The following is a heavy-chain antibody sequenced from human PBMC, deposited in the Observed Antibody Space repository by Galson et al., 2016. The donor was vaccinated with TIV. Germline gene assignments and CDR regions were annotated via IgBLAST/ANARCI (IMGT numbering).Heavy chain of an antibody. Sequence: SLRLSCAASGLSVSINYMTWVRQAPGKGLEWVSLISDGGKTYYSDSVKGRFTISRDNSKKTLDLQMNRLRVEDTAVYYCARDRVVDATYYFFYSGRDVWGHGTAVTVSS. CDR2: ISDGGKT. V-gene: IGHV3-66*02. J-gene: IGHJ6*02. CDR3: ARDRVVDATYYFFYSGRDV. CDR1: GLSVSINY. D-gene: IGHD3-22*01.